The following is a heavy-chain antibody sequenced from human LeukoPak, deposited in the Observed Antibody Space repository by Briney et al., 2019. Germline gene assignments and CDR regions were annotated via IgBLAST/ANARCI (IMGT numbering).Heavy chain of an antibody. J-gene: IGHJ4*02. V-gene: IGHV4-59*01. CDR1: SGSISSYY. Sequence: PSETLSLTCTVSSGSISSYYWSWIRQPPGKGLEWIGYIYYTGSINYNPSLKSRVTISVDTSKNQFSLRLSSVTAADTAMYYCARGGGSFVPYLDYWGQGTQVTVSS. CDR2: IYYTGSI. D-gene: IGHD1-26*01. CDR3: ARGGGSFVPYLDY.